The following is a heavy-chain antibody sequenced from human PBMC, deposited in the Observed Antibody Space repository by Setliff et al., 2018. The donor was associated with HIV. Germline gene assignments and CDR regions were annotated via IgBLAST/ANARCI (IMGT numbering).Heavy chain of an antibody. CDR3: ARDGFGPSGRLLDH. Sequence: ASVKVSCKAFGGTFSNFAISWVRQAPGQGLEWMGGIIPILGATNYAPKFHGRATIIADDSTSTAYMDLSSLRSDDTAVYYCARDGFGPSGRLLDHWGQGTPVTVSS. D-gene: IGHD1-26*01. CDR2: IIPILGAT. V-gene: IGHV1-69*13. J-gene: IGHJ4*01. CDR1: GGTFSNFA.